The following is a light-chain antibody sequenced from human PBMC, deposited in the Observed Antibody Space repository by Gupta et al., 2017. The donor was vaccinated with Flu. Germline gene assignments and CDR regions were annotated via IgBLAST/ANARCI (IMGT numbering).Light chain of an antibody. CDR3: QQRTNWRAPWT. Sequence: RATLSCRAGQRVGISLSLYQQKPGQAPRLLIHAASVRATGVPARFSGSGSGTDFTLTISSLESDDFAIDDCQQRTNWRAPWTFGQGTRVEIK. CDR1: QRVGIS. CDR2: AAS. V-gene: IGKV3-11*01. J-gene: IGKJ1*01.